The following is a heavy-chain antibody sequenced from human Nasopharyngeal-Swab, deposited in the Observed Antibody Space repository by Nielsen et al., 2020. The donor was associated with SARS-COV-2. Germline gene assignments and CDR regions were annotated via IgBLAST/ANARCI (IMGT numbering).Heavy chain of an antibody. CDR3: VRSPMITFGGVIVPFDP. Sequence: ASVKVSCKASGYTFTSYGISWVRQAPGQGLEWMGWISAYNGNTNYAQKLQGRVTMTTDTSTSTAYMELRSLRSDDTAVYYCVRSPMITFGGVIVPFDPWGQGTLVTVSP. J-gene: IGHJ5*02. D-gene: IGHD3-16*01. V-gene: IGHV1-18*01. CDR1: GYTFTSYG. CDR2: ISAYNGNT.